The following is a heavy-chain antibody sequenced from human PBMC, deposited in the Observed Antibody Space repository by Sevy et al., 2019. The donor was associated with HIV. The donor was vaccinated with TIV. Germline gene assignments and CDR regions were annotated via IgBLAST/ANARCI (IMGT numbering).Heavy chain of an antibody. J-gene: IGHJ3*02. Sequence: GGSLRLSWAASGFTFRNYVMNWVRQPPGKGLEWVSVISDGGGTTYYADSVKGRFTISRDDSKSTLYLQMNSLRVEDMAVYFCAKRVAGALAALDIWGQGTMVTVSS. CDR3: AKRVAGALAALDI. CDR2: ISDGGGTT. D-gene: IGHD3-10*01. CDR1: GFTFRNYV. V-gene: IGHV3-23*01.